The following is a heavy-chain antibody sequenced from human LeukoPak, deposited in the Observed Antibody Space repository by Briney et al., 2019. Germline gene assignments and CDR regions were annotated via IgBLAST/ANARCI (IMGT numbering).Heavy chain of an antibody. J-gene: IGHJ4*02. CDR2: ISASGGST. CDR3: AKDADYYDRSGYYPPNY. CDR1: GFTLSSYV. D-gene: IGHD3-22*01. Sequence: PGGSLRLSCAASGFTLSSYVMTWVRQAPGKGLEWVSAISASGGSTYYADSVKGRFTISRDNSKNTVYLQMNSLRAGDTAVYYCAKDADYYDRSGYYPPNYWGQGTLVTVSS. V-gene: IGHV3-23*01.